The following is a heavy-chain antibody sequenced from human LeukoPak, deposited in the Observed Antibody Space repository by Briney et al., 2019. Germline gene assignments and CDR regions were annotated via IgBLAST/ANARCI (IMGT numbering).Heavy chain of an antibody. Sequence: GGSLRLSCAASEFTFSNYDMHWVRQAAGKGLEWVSTIDTAGNTWYPDSVKGRFTISRENAKGSLNLQMNSLRVGDTAVYYCATAKMPVIQTAGRVNYFDSWGQGNLVTVSS. CDR3: ATAKMPVIQTAGRVNYFDS. J-gene: IGHJ4*02. CDR1: EFTFSNYD. CDR2: IDTAGNT. V-gene: IGHV3-13*01. D-gene: IGHD3-16*02.